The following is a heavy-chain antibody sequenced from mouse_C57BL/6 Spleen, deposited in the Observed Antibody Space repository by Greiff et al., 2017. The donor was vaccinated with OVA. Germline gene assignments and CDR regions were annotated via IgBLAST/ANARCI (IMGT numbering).Heavy chain of an antibody. V-gene: IGHV1-74*01. CDR3: AMYYCGSSYGYAMDY. Sequence: QVQLQQPGAELVKPGASVKVSCKASGYTFTSYWMHWVKQRPGQGLEWIGRIHPSDRDTKSNQKFKGKATLTVDKSSSTAYMQLSSLASEDAAVYYCAMYYCGSSYGYAMDYWGQGTSVTGSS. D-gene: IGHD1-1*01. CDR1: GYTFTSYW. CDR2: IHPSDRDT. J-gene: IGHJ4*01.